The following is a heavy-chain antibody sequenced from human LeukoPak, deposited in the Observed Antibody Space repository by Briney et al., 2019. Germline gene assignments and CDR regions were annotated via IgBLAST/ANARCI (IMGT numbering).Heavy chain of an antibody. CDR3: ARDGYKTDAFDI. CDR1: GGSISSYY. D-gene: IGHD1-20*01. J-gene: IGHJ3*02. Sequence: SETLSLTCTVSGGSISSYYWSWIRQPPGKGLEWIGYIYYSGSTYYNPSLKSRVTISVDTSKNQFSLKLSSVTAADTAVYYCARDGYKTDAFDIWGQGTMVTVSS. CDR2: IYYSGST. V-gene: IGHV4-30-4*01.